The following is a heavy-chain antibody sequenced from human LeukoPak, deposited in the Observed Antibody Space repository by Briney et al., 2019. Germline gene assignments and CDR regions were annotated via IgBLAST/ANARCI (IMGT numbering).Heavy chain of an antibody. CDR1: GGSISSGDYY. J-gene: IGHJ4*02. CDR3: AREYNWIYYFDF. CDR2: IYYSGST. D-gene: IGHD1-1*01. Sequence: SETLSLTCTVSGGSISSGDYYWSWIRQPPGKGLEWIGYIYYSGSTYYNPSLKSRVTISVDTSKNQFSLKLTSVTAADTAVYYCAREYNWIYYFDFWGQGTLVTVSS. V-gene: IGHV4-30-4*08.